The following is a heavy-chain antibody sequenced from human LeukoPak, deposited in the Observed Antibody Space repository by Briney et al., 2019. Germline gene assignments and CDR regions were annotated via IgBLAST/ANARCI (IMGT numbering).Heavy chain of an antibody. CDR2: ISYDGSNK. CDR3: AKDLGYDSSGYPEGDI. J-gene: IGHJ3*02. D-gene: IGHD3-22*01. V-gene: IGHV3-30*18. CDR1: GFTFSSYW. Sequence: GGSLRLSCAASGFTFSSYWMHWVRQAPGKGLEWVAVISYDGSNKYYADSVKGRFTISRDNSKNSLYLQMNSLRAEDTAVYYCAKDLGYDSSGYPEGDIWGQGTMVTVSS.